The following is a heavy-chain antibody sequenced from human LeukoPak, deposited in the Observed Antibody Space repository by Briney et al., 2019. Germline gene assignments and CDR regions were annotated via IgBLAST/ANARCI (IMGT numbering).Heavy chain of an antibody. V-gene: IGHV3-74*01. CDR2: INSDGSST. J-gene: IGHJ5*02. Sequence: PGGSLRLSCAASGFTFSSYWTHWVRQAPGKGLVWVSRINSDGSSTSYADSVKGRFTISRDNAKNTLYLQMNSLRAEDTAVYYCARDPSRIAVAGTTLRFGFDPWGQGTLVTVSS. CDR3: ARDPSRIAVAGTTLRFGFDP. CDR1: GFTFSSYW. D-gene: IGHD6-19*01.